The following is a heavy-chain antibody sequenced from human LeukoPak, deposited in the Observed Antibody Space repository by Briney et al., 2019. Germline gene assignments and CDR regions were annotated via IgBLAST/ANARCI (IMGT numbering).Heavy chain of an antibody. CDR3: ARFPYCSSTSCYPEDWFDP. Sequence: WASVKVSCKASGYTFTGYYMHWVRQAPGQGLEWMGWINPNSGGTNYAQKFQGRVTMTRDTSISTAYMELSRLRSDDTAVYYCARFPYCSSTSCYPEDWFDPRGQGTLVTVSS. J-gene: IGHJ5*02. V-gene: IGHV1-2*02. CDR1: GYTFTGYY. CDR2: INPNSGGT. D-gene: IGHD2-2*01.